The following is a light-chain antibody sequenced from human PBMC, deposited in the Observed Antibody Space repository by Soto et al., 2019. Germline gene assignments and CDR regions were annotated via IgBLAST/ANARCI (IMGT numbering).Light chain of an antibody. Sequence: DIQMTQSPSTLSASVGDRVTITCRASQSISSWLAGYQQKPGKAPKLLIYKASSFESGLPSRFSGSGSGTEFTLTISSLQPDDFATYYCQQYNSSPWTFGQGTKVEIK. CDR1: QSISSW. CDR2: KAS. CDR3: QQYNSSPWT. J-gene: IGKJ1*01. V-gene: IGKV1-5*03.